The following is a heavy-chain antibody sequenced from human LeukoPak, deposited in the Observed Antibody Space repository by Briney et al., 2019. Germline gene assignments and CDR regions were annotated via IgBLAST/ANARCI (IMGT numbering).Heavy chain of an antibody. CDR3: ARRAYYFDY. CDR2: IRQDGSEK. CDR1: GFTFSSYA. Sequence: PPGGSLRLSCAASGFTFSSYAMHWVRQAPGKGLEWVANIRQDGSEKYYVDSVKGRFTISRDNAKNSLYLQMNSLRAEDTAVYYCARRAYYFDYWGQGTLVTVSS. J-gene: IGHJ4*02. V-gene: IGHV3-7*01.